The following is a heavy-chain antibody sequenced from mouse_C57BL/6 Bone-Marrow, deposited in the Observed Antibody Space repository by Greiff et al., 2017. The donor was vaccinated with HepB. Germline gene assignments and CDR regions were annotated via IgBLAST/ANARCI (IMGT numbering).Heavy chain of an antibody. J-gene: IGHJ4*01. V-gene: IGHV5-4*01. Sequence: EVQLVESGGGLVKPGGSLKLSCAASGFTFSSYAMSWVRQTPEKRLEWVATISDGGSYTYYPDNVKGRFTISRDNAKNNLYLQMSHLKSEDTAMYYCARDPPLLSNYYAMDYWGQGTSVTVSS. CDR2: ISDGGSYT. CDR1: GFTFSSYA. D-gene: IGHD2-3*01. CDR3: ARDPPLLSNYYAMDY.